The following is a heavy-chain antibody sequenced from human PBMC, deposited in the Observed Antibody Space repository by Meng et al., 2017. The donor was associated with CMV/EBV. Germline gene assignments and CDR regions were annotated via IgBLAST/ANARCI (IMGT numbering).Heavy chain of an antibody. CDR2: MSPNSGNA. Sequence: ASVKVSCKASAYTFINYEINWVRQATGQGLEWVGWMSPNSGNAAYTQKFQGRVTITRNTSISTAYMELSSLRSEDTAVYYCARQLARIAVADTDHDAFDIWGQGTMVTVSS. J-gene: IGHJ3*02. D-gene: IGHD6-19*01. CDR3: ARQLARIAVADTDHDAFDI. CDR1: AYTFINYE. V-gene: IGHV1-8*03.